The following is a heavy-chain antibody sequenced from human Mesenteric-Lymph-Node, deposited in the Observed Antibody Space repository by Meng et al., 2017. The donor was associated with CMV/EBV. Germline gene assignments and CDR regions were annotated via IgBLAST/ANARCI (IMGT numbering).Heavy chain of an antibody. CDR3: ARGSSYDILTGYFDY. D-gene: IGHD3-9*01. V-gene: IGHV4-34*01. Sequence: QGPLHQWAAGRLNPSETLSVTCAVYGGSFSGYYWNWIRQSPEKGLEWIGEINHSGSTTYNPSFTSRIIISVDTSTNQISLNMSSVTAADTAVYYCARGSSYDILTGYFDYWGQGALVTVSS. CDR1: GGSFSGYY. CDR2: INHSGST. J-gene: IGHJ4*02.